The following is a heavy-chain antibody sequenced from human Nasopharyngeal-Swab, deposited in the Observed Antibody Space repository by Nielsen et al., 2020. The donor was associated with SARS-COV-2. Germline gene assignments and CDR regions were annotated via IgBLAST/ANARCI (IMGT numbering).Heavy chain of an antibody. V-gene: IGHV4-31*03. CDR3: ARAGGNTIFGVVTTVAALDY. CDR1: GGSISSGGYY. J-gene: IGHJ4*02. Sequence: SEPLSLTCTVSGGSISSGGYYWSWIRQHPGKGLEWIGYIYYSGSTYYNPSLKSRVTISVDTSKNQFSLKLSSVTAADTAVYYCARAGGNTIFGVVTTVAALDYWGQGTLVTVSS. D-gene: IGHD3-3*01. CDR2: IYYSGST.